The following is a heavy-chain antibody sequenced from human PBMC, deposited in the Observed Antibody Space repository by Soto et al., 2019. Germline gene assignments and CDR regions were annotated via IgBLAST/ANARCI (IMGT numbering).Heavy chain of an antibody. J-gene: IGHJ4*02. Sequence: QVQLQQWGAGLLKPSETLSLTCAVYGGSFSGYYWTWIRQPPGTGLAWIGEINHSGSTNSNPSLKSRVTISVDTSTNQFSMKLTSVTAADTAVYYCARDKITGLFDYWGQGTLVTVSS. D-gene: IGHD2-8*02. CDR3: ARDKITGLFDY. V-gene: IGHV4-34*01. CDR2: INHSGST. CDR1: GGSFSGYY.